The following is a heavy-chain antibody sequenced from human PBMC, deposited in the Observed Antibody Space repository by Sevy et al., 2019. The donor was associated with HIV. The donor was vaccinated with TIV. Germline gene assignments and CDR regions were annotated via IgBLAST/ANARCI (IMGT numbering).Heavy chain of an antibody. J-gene: IGHJ6*02. CDR2: ISGSGGST. CDR1: GFTFSSYA. V-gene: IGHV3-23*01. D-gene: IGHD3-22*01. CDR3: AKWGDYYDSSGYYSGESNYYYYYGMDV. Sequence: GGSLRLSCAASGFTFSSYAMSWVRQAPGKGLEWVSAISGSGGSTYYADSVKGRFTISRDNSKNTLYLQMNSLRAEDTAVYYRAKWGDYYDSSGYYSGESNYYYYYGMDVWGQGTTVTVSS.